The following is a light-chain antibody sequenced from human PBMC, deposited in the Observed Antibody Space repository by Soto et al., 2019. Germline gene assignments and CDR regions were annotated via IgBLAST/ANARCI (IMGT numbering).Light chain of an antibody. CDR2: GAS. CDR3: QQYYDWPT. V-gene: IGKV3-15*01. J-gene: IGKJ1*01. CDR1: QSVSSD. Sequence: EIVLTQSPGTLSLSPGERATLSCRASQSVSSDLAWYQQKPGQAPRLLIYGASTRATDIPATFSGSGSGTEFTLTISSLQSEDFAVYFCQQYYDWPTFGQGTKVDIK.